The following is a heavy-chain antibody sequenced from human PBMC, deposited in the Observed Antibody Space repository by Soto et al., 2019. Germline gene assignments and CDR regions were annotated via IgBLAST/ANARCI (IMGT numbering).Heavy chain of an antibody. D-gene: IGHD2-2*02. V-gene: IGHV3-48*02. CDR2: ISSTSSTI. CDR1: GFTFSSYS. Sequence: GGSLRLSCAASGFTFSSYSMNWVRQAPGKGLEWVSYISSTSSTIYYEDSVKGRFTISRDNDKNSLYLQMNSLGDEDTAVYYCARGCSSTSCYNFDPWGQGTLVTVSS. J-gene: IGHJ5*02. CDR3: ARGCSSTSCYNFDP.